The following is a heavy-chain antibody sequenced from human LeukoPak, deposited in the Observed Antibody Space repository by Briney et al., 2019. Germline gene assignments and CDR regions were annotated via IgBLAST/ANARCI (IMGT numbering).Heavy chain of an antibody. D-gene: IGHD6-19*01. CDR1: GFTFDGYA. J-gene: IGHJ4*02. Sequence: GGSLRLSCEASGFTFDGYAMHWVRQAPGKGLEWVSAINWNSGNIGYADSVKGRFTISRDNAKNSLYLQMNSLRAEDTAVYYCASRYSSGWYNSDYWGQGTLVTVSS. CDR3: ASRYSSGWYNSDY. V-gene: IGHV3-9*01. CDR2: INWNSGNI.